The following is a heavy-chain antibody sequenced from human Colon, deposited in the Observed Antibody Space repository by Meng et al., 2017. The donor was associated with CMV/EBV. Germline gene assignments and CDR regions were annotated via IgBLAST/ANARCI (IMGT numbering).Heavy chain of an antibody. CDR3: ARDGLADTAFTYYYYSGMDV. Sequence: GESLKISCAASRFAFSFYAMHWVRQAPGKGLEWVAVISYDESGTYYADSVKGRFTVSRDHSKNTLFLQINSLRGEDTAVYYCARDGLADTAFTYYYYSGMDVWGHGTTVTVSS. CDR1: RFAFSFYA. D-gene: IGHD6-19*01. J-gene: IGHJ6*02. V-gene: IGHV3-30*04. CDR2: ISYDESGT.